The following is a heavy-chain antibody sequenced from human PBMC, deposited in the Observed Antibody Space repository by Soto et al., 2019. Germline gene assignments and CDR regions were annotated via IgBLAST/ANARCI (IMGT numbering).Heavy chain of an antibody. J-gene: IGHJ6*02. CDR1: GYNFAGYW. Sequence: GESLKISCKTSGYNFAGYWIGWVRQMPGKGLEWLGIIFPGDSDTKYSPSFQGQVIISADKSIRTAYLQWSSLKASDTAIYYCARQSGMDVWGQGTTVTVSS. CDR2: IFPGDSDT. CDR3: ARQSGMDV. V-gene: IGHV5-51*01. D-gene: IGHD5-12*01.